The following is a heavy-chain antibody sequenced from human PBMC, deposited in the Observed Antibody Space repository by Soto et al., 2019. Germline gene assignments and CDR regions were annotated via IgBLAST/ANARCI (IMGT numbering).Heavy chain of an antibody. Sequence: SETLSLTCTVSGGSISSGGYYWSWIRQHPGKGLEWIGYIYYSGSTYYNPSLKSRVTISVDTSKNQFSLKLSSVTAADTAVYYCARVKPGSNQYYFDYWGQGTLVTVSS. J-gene: IGHJ4*02. CDR3: ARVKPGSNQYYFDY. V-gene: IGHV4-31*03. D-gene: IGHD4-4*01. CDR1: GGSISSGGYY. CDR2: IYYSGST.